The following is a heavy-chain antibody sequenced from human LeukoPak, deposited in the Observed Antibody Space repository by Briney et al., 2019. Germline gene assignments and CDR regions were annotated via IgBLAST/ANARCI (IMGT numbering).Heavy chain of an antibody. Sequence: PGESLRLSCAASGFTFSSYAMSWVRQAPGKGLEWVSAISGSGGSTYYADSVKGRFTISRDNSKNTLYLQMNSLRAEDTAVYYCAKDKELGFGYVSVYFDYWGQGTLVTVPS. J-gene: IGHJ4*02. D-gene: IGHD3-10*01. CDR2: ISGSGGST. CDR3: AKDKELGFGYVSVYFDY. CDR1: GFTFSSYA. V-gene: IGHV3-23*01.